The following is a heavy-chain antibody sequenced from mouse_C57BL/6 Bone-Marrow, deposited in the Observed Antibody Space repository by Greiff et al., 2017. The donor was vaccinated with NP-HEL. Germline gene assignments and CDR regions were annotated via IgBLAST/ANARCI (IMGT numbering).Heavy chain of an antibody. CDR1: GFNIKDDY. D-gene: IGHD2-10*02. J-gene: IGHJ3*01. CDR3: TTPTPYGAWFAY. Sequence: VQLQQSGAELVRPGASVKLSCTASGFNIKDDYMHWVKQRPEQGLEWIGWIDPENGDTEYASKFQGKATITADTSSNTAYLQLSSLTSEDTAVYYWTTPTPYGAWFAYWGQGTLVTVSA. CDR2: IDPENGDT. V-gene: IGHV14-4*01.